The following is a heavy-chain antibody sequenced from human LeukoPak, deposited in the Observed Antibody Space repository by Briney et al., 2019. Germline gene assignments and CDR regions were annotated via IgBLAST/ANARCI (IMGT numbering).Heavy chain of an antibody. V-gene: IGHV4-38-2*01. CDR2: IYHSGST. CDR3: ARTPGDYGFDY. D-gene: IGHD4-17*01. CDR1: GYSISSGYY. Sequence: SETLSLTCAVSGYSISSGYYWGWIRQPPGKGLEWIGSIYHSGSTYYNPSLKSRVTISVDTSKNQFSLKLSSVTAADTAVYYCARTPGDYGFDYWGQGTPVTVSS. J-gene: IGHJ4*02.